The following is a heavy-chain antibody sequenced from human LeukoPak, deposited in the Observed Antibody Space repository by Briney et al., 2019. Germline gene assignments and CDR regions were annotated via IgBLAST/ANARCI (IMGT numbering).Heavy chain of an antibody. CDR3: ARATYYDSSGSSNNDAFDI. Sequence: ASVKVSFKASGYTFTSYYMHWVRHPPGQGLEWMGIINPSGGSTSYAQKFQGRVTMTRDTSTSTVYMELSSLRSEDTAVYYCARATYYDSSGSSNNDAFDIWGQGTMVTVSS. CDR2: INPSGGST. CDR1: GYTFTSYY. J-gene: IGHJ3*02. V-gene: IGHV1-46*01. D-gene: IGHD3-22*01.